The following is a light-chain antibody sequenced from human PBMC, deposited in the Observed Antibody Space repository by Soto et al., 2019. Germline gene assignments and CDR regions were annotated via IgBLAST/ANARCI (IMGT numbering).Light chain of an antibody. CDR3: HQYNNLPIT. Sequence: EIVLTQSPGTLSLSPGERATLSCRASQSVRNNDLAWYQQKPGQAPRLHIYGASSRATDIPDRFSGSVSGTDFTLTISRLEAEDFAVYYCHQYNNLPITFGQGTRLEIK. J-gene: IGKJ5*01. CDR2: GAS. CDR1: QSVRNND. V-gene: IGKV3-20*01.